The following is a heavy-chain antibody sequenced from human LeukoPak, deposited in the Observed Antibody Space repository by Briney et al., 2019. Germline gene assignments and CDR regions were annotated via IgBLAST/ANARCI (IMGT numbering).Heavy chain of an antibody. CDR2: TTGSGGSS. V-gene: IGHV3-23*01. CDR1: GFTFTGYA. CDR3: AKGVVVVAASYYYMDV. J-gene: IGHJ6*03. D-gene: IGHD2-15*01. Sequence: PGGSLRLSCAASGFTFTGYAMTWVRQAPGKGLDWVSTTTGSGGSSYYADSVMGRFTISRDNSKNTLFLQMNGLRAEDTAVYYCAKGVVVVAASYYYMDVWGKGTTVTVSS.